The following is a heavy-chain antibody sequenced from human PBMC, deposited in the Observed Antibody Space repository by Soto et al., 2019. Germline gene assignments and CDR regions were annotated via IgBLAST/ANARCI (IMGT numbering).Heavy chain of an antibody. V-gene: IGHV1-69*06. CDR3: ARGPYWGVRATFDY. CDR1: GGTVSSYA. CDR2: IITIFGTA. Sequence: QVQLVQSGAEVKKPGSSVKVSCKASGGTVSSYAISWVRQAPGQGLEWMGGIITIFGTANYAQKFQGRVTITADKSTSTAYMELSSLRSEDTAGYYCARGPYWGVRATFDYWGQGTLVTVSS. J-gene: IGHJ4*02. D-gene: IGHD1-26*01.